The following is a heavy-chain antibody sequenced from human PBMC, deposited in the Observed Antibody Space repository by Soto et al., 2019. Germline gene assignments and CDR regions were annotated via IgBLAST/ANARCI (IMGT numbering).Heavy chain of an antibody. V-gene: IGHV4-39*01. Sequence: PSETLSLTCTVSGGSISSSSYYWGWIRQPPGKGLEWIGSIYYSGSTYYNPSLKSRVTISVDTSKNQFSLKLSSVTAADTAVYYCARTTVTTSQTWGQGTLVTVSS. D-gene: IGHD4-4*01. CDR3: ARTTVTTSQT. CDR1: GGSISSSSYY. J-gene: IGHJ5*02. CDR2: IYYSGST.